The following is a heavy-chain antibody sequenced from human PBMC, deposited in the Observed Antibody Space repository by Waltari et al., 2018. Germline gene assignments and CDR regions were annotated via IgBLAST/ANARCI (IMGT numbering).Heavy chain of an antibody. D-gene: IGHD1-26*01. V-gene: IGHV3-33*01. Sequence: QVQLVESGGGVVQPGRSLRLSCAASGFTFSSYGMHWVRQAPGKGLEWVAVIWYDGSNKYYADSVKGRFTISRDNSKNTLYLQMNSLRAEDTAVYYCARRSGWDDAFDIWGLGTMVTVSS. CDR1: GFTFSSYG. J-gene: IGHJ3*02. CDR2: IWYDGSNK. CDR3: ARRSGWDDAFDI.